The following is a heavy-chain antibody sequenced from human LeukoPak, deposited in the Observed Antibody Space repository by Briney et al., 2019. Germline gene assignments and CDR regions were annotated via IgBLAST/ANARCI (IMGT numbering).Heavy chain of an antibody. CDR1: GFTFSTYG. D-gene: IGHD5-12*01. J-gene: IGHJ4*02. Sequence: GSLRLSCAASGFTFSTYGMTWVRQAPGKGLEWISYISSSSDSIKYADSVKGRFTSSRDNAKNSLYLQMNSLRAEDTAVYYCTKSRISFSGQADYWGQGTLVTVSS. CDR3: TKSRISFSGQADY. V-gene: IGHV3-48*04. CDR2: ISSSSDSI.